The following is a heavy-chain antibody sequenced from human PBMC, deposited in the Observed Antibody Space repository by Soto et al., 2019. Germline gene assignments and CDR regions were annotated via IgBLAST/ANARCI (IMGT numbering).Heavy chain of an antibody. CDR2: INAGNGNT. CDR3: ARGLGLYYFDY. J-gene: IGHJ4*02. V-gene: IGHV1-3*01. CDR1: GFTFTSSA. D-gene: IGHD1-26*01. Sequence: XSVKVSFNASGFTFTSSAMHWVRQAPGQRLEWMGWINAGNGNTKYSQKFQGRVTITRDTSASTDYMELSSLRSEDTAVYYCARGLGLYYFDYWGQGTLVT.